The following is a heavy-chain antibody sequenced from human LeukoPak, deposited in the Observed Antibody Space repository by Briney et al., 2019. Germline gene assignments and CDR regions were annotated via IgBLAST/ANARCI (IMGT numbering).Heavy chain of an antibody. V-gene: IGHV3-23*01. J-gene: IGHJ6*03. D-gene: IGHD3-10*01. CDR3: TTSLHYYGSGSYVAKLYYMDV. Sequence: PGGSLRLSCAGSGFTFSSYAMSWVRQAAGRGLEWVSAICKSGGSTYYADSVRGRFTISRDNSKNTLYLQMNSLKTEDTAVYYCTTSLHYYGSGSYVAKLYYMDVWGKGTTVTVSS. CDR2: ICKSGGST. CDR1: GFTFSSYA.